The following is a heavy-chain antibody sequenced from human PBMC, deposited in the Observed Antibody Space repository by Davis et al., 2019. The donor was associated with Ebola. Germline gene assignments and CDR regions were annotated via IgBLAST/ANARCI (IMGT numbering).Heavy chain of an antibody. D-gene: IGHD2-15*01. J-gene: IGHJ3*02. Sequence: AASVKVSCKASGGTFSSYAISWVRQAPGQGLEWMGRIIPIFGTANYAQKFQGRVTITADKSTSTAYMELSSLRSEDTAVYYCARDLVADDAFDIWGQGTMVTVSS. V-gene: IGHV1-69*06. CDR3: ARDLVADDAFDI. CDR1: GGTFSSYA. CDR2: IIPIFGTA.